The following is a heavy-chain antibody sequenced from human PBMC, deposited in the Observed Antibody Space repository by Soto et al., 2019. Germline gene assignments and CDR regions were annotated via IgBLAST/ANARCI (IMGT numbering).Heavy chain of an antibody. CDR2: INPNSGGT. CDR1: GYTFTGYY. Sequence: QVQLVQSGAEVKKPGASVKVSCKASGYTFTGYYMHWVRQAPGQGLEWMGWINPNSGGTNYAQKFQGRVTMTRDTSISTAYMELSRLRSDDTAVYYCARAPVLEWLSYYYYYGMDVWGQGTTVTVSS. D-gene: IGHD3-3*01. CDR3: ARAPVLEWLSYYYYYGMDV. V-gene: IGHV1-2*02. J-gene: IGHJ6*02.